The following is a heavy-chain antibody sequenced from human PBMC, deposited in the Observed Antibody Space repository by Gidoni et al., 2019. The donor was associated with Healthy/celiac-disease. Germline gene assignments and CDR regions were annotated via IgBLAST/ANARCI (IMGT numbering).Heavy chain of an antibody. CDR3: TTVTDDYGDYESINWYFDL. V-gene: IGHV3-15*07. CDR2: IKSKTDGGTT. J-gene: IGHJ2*01. D-gene: IGHD4-17*01. CDR1: GFTFSNAW. Sequence: EVQLVESGGGLVKPGGSLRLSCAASGFTFSNAWMNWVRQAPGKGLEWVGRIKSKTDGGTTDYAAPVKGRFTKSSRDDSKNTLYLQMNSLKTEDTAVYYCTTVTDDYGDYESINWYFDLWGRGTLVTVSS.